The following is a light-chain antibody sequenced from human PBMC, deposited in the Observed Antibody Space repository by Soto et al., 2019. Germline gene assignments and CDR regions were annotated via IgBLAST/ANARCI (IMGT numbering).Light chain of an antibody. J-gene: IGKJ1*01. CDR3: QQYNNWPT. CDR2: GLT. CDR1: QSITSD. V-gene: IGKV3-15*01. Sequence: TWSPASLLSYAGVRATLSTWTSQSITSDYVAWYQQKPGPAPRLLKDGLTTRATGIPARFGGSGSATEFTLTISSLQYEYFAVYYRQQYNNWPTFGQGTKVDIK.